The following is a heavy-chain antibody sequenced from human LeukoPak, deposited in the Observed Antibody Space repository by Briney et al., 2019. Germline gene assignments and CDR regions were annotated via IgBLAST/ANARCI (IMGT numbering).Heavy chain of an antibody. CDR2: IYYSGTT. V-gene: IGHV4-59*01. D-gene: IGHD6-13*01. J-gene: IGHJ4*02. Sequence: SETLSLTCTVSGGSISSYYWCWIRQPPGKGLEWIGYIYYSGTTNYNPSLKSRVTISVDTSKNQFSQKLSSVTAADTAVYYCARGVYIAAAQYGYWGQGTLVTVSS. CDR1: GGSISSYY. CDR3: ARGVYIAAAQYGY.